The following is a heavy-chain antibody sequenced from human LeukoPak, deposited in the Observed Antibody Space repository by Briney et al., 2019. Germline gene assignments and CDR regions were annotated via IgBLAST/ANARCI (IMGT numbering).Heavy chain of an antibody. CDR3: AKRGFGDFPPWFDL. J-gene: IGHJ5*02. CDR2: ISYDGSNK. Sequence: GGSLRLSCAASGFTFSSYGMHWVSQAAGKGLEWVAGISYDGSNKYYADSVTGRFTSSRDNSKDTLYLQRNRLRAEDTAVYYCAKRGFGDFPPWFDLWGQGTLVSVSS. V-gene: IGHV3-30*18. CDR1: GFTFSSYG. D-gene: IGHD3-10*01.